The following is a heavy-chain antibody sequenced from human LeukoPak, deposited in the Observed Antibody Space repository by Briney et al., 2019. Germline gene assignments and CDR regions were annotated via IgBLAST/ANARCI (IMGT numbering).Heavy chain of an antibody. CDR1: GYTFTSYG. V-gene: IGHV1-69*13. CDR2: IIPIFGTA. Sequence: ASVKVSCKASGYTFTSYGISWVRQAPGQGLEWMGGIIPIFGTANYAQKFQGRVTITADESTSTAYMELSSLRSEDTAVYYCASVVPAARTRRGNWFDPWGQGTLVTVSS. CDR3: ASVVPAARTRRGNWFDP. D-gene: IGHD2-2*01. J-gene: IGHJ5*02.